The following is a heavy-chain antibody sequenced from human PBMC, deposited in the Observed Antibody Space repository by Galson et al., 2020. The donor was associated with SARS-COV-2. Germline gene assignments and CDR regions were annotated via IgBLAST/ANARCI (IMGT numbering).Heavy chain of an antibody. V-gene: IGHV3-23*01. CDR2: ITTSSGRT. J-gene: IGHJ4*02. CDR3: AKERPARGVIAPFDH. CDR1: GFTFSGYA. D-gene: IGHD3-10*01. Sequence: GGSLRLSCAASGFTFSGYAMSWVRQAPGKGLEWVSSITTSSGRTYYADSVKGRFTISRDNSKNTLYLQMNNLRAEDTAVYYCAKERPARGVIAPFDHWGQGTLVTVSS.